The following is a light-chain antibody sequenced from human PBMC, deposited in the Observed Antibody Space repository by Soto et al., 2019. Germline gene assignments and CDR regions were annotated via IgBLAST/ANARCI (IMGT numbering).Light chain of an antibody. CDR1: SSDIGHYNY. J-gene: IGLJ3*02. CDR3: NSYTTSSSWV. Sequence: QSALTQPASVSGAPGQSITISCTGTSSDIGHYNYVSWFQHHPDKAPRLLIYEASNRPPGVSRRFSGSKSANTASLTISGLQPDDEADYYCNSYTTSSSWVFGGGTKLTVL. CDR2: EAS. V-gene: IGLV2-14*01.